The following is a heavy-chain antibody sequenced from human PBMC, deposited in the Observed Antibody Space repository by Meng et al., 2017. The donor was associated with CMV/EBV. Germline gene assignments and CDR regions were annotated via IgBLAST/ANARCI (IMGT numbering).Heavy chain of an antibody. Sequence: ASVKVSCKASGYTFTTFGISWVRQAPGQGLEWMGWISGYNANTKYAQKFQGRVTMTRDTSISTAYMELSRLRSDDTAVYYCARVPPSPLYFDYWGQGTLVTVSS. D-gene: IGHD2-2*01. CDR1: GYTFTTFG. CDR3: ARVPPSPLYFDY. CDR2: ISGYNANT. J-gene: IGHJ4*02. V-gene: IGHV1-18*01.